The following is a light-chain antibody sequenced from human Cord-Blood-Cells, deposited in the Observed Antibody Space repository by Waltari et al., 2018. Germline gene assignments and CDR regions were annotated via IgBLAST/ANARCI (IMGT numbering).Light chain of an antibody. Sequence: EIVMTQSPATLSVSPGERATLSCRASQSVSSNLAWYQQKPGQAPRLLIYGASTRATGIPARFSGNGSGTEFTLTISSLQSEDFAVYYCQQYNNWPPRHTFGPGTKVDIK. CDR2: GAS. V-gene: IGKV3-15*01. CDR3: QQYNNWPPRHT. J-gene: IGKJ3*01. CDR1: QSVSSN.